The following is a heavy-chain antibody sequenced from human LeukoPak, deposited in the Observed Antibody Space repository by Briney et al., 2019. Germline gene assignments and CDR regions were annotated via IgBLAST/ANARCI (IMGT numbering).Heavy chain of an antibody. CDR3: ARDAVLGAPYTDH. Sequence: ASVKVSCKASGYIFSNYGISWARQAPGQGLEWMGWISDHNGTANYAQKFEGRVTMTTDISTSTAYMELTSLTSDDAAVYYCARDAVLGAPYTDHWGQGTLVTVSS. CDR2: ISDHNGTA. D-gene: IGHD3-3*02. CDR1: GYIFSNYG. V-gene: IGHV1-18*01. J-gene: IGHJ5*02.